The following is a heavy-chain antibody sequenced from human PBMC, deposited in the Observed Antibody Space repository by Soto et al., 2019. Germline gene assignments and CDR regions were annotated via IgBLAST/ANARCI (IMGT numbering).Heavy chain of an antibody. CDR2: IYYSGST. CDR3: ARLADGFRIAVAGLYFDY. Sequence: SETLSLTCTVSGGSISSGGYYWSWIRQHPGKGLEWIGYIYYSGSTYYNPSLKSRVTISVDTSKNQFSLKLSSVTAADTAVYYCARLADGFRIAVAGLYFDYWGQGTLVTVSS. J-gene: IGHJ4*02. V-gene: IGHV4-31*03. CDR1: GGSISSGGYY. D-gene: IGHD6-19*01.